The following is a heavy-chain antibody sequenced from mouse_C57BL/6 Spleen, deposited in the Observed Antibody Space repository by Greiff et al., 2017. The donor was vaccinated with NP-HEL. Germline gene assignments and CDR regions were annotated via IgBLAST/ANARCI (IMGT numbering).Heavy chain of an antibody. CDR2: IDPSDSYT. D-gene: IGHD2-2*01. CDR1: GYTFTSYW. Sequence: QVQLKQPGAELVKPGASVKLSCKASGYTFTSYWMQWVKQRPGQGLEWIGEIDPSDSYTNYNQKFKGKATLTVDTSSSTAYMQLSSLTSEDSAVYYCARSTMVTTHAMDYWGQGTSVTVSS. CDR3: ARSTMVTTHAMDY. J-gene: IGHJ4*01. V-gene: IGHV1-50*01.